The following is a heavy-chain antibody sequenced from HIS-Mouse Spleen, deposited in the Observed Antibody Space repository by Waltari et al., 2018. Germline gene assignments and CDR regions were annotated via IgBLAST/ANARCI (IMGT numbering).Heavy chain of an antibody. D-gene: IGHD6-13*01. CDR3: AREIPYSSSWYDWYFDL. Sequence: QLQLQESGPGLVKPSETLSLTCTVSGGSISISSYYWGWIRKPPGKGLEWIGSIYYRGSTNPIPSLNSLVTISVDTSKNQFFLELRSVTAADPAVYYCAREIPYSSSWYDWYFDLWGRGTLVTVSS. CDR2: IYYRGST. V-gene: IGHV4-39*07. CDR1: GGSISISSYY. J-gene: IGHJ2*01.